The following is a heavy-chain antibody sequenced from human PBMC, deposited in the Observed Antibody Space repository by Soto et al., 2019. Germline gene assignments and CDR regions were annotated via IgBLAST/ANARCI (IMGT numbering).Heavy chain of an antibody. Sequence: GGSLRLSCAASGFTFSKFVMMWVRQTPGKGLEWVSTITEAGGDTYYTDSVKGRFTISRDNSKNTLYLQMTSLRAEDTALYYCTKASPDRHHMDVWGQGTTVTVSS. CDR2: ITEAGGDT. V-gene: IGHV3-23*01. CDR1: GFTFSKFV. J-gene: IGHJ6*02. CDR3: TKASPDRHHMDV.